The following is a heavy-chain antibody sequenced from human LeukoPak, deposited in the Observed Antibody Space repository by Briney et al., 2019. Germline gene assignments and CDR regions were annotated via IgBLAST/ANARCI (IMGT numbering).Heavy chain of an antibody. Sequence: SETLSLTCAVYGGSFSSYYWSWIRQPPGKGLEWIGYIYYSGSTNYNPSLKSRVTISVDTSKNQFSLKLSSVTAADTAVYYCARSGSWTIDAFDIWGQGTMVTVSS. CDR1: GGSFSSYY. J-gene: IGHJ3*02. CDR2: IYYSGST. V-gene: IGHV4-59*01. CDR3: ARSGSWTIDAFDI. D-gene: IGHD6-13*01.